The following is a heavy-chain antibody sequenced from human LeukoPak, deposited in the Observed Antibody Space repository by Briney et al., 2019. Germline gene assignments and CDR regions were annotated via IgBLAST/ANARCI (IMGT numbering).Heavy chain of an antibody. CDR3: TRHVSSSWQDY. V-gene: IGHV3-73*01. D-gene: IGHD6-13*01. Sequence: PGGSLRLSCAASGFTFSGSAMHWVRQASGKGLEWVGRIRSKANSYATAYAASVKGRFTISRDDSKNTAYLQMNSLKTEDTAVYYCTRHVSSSWQDYWGQGTLVTVSS. J-gene: IGHJ4*02. CDR2: IRSKANSYAT. CDR1: GFTFSGSA.